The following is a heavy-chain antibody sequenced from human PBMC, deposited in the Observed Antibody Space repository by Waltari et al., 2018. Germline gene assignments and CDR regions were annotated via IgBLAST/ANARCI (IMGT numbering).Heavy chain of an antibody. J-gene: IGHJ4*02. Sequence: QVQLVQSGAEVKKPGASVKVSCQASGYTFTSYAIHWVRQAPGQRLEWMGWINAGNGNTKYSQKFQGRVTITRDTSASTAYMELSSLRSEDTAVYYCARGRYYYGSGSPFKILGYWGQGTLVTVSS. CDR1: GYTFTSYA. D-gene: IGHD3-10*01. CDR3: ARGRYYYGSGSPFKILGY. V-gene: IGHV1-3*01. CDR2: INAGNGNT.